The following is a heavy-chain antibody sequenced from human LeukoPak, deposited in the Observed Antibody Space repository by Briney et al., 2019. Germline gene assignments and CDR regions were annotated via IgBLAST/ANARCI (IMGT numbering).Heavy chain of an antibody. Sequence: GASVKVSCKASGGTFSSYAISWVRQAPGQGLEWMGGIIPIFGTANYAQKFQGRVTITEDESTSTAYMELSSLRSEDTAVYYCARERGSTGYYKPYYFDYWGQGTLVTVSS. D-gene: IGHD3-9*01. CDR3: ARERGSTGYYKPYYFDY. CDR1: GGTFSSYA. CDR2: IIPIFGTA. V-gene: IGHV1-69*13. J-gene: IGHJ4*02.